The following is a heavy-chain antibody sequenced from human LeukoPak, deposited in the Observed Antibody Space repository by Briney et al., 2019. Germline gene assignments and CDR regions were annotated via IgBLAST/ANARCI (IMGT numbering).Heavy chain of an antibody. CDR1: GGSFSGYY. Sequence: SSETLSLTCAVYGGSFSGYYWSWIRQPPGKGLEWIGEINHSGSTNYNPSLKSRVTISVDTSKNQFSLKLSSVTAADTAVYYCARGLHYYGSAFPDYWGQGTLVTVSS. D-gene: IGHD3-10*01. CDR3: ARGLHYYGSAFPDY. CDR2: INHSGST. V-gene: IGHV4-34*01. J-gene: IGHJ4*02.